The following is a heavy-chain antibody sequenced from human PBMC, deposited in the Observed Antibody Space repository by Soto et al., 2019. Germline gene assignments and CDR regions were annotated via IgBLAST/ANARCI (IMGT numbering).Heavy chain of an antibody. CDR3: AKDSGRVKYSSSNWFDP. Sequence: GGSLRLSCAASGFTFSSYAMSWVRQAPGKGLEWVSAISGSGGSTYYADSVKGRFTISRDNSKNTLYLQMNSLRAEDTAVYYCAKDSGRVKYSSSNWFDPWGQGTLVTVSS. V-gene: IGHV3-23*01. CDR2: ISGSGGST. D-gene: IGHD6-6*01. J-gene: IGHJ5*02. CDR1: GFTFSSYA.